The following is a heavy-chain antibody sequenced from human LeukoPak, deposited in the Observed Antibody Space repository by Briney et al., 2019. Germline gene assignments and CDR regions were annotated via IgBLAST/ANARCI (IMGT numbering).Heavy chain of an antibody. D-gene: IGHD4-11*01. CDR1: GGTFSSYA. J-gene: IGHJ4*02. V-gene: IGHV1-69*05. CDR3: ARGGYSNYDY. Sequence: ASVKVSCKASGGTFSSYAISWVRQAPGQGLERMGGIIPIFGTANYAQKFQGRVTITTDESTSTAYMELSSLRSEDTAVYYCARGGYSNYDYWGQGTLVTVSS. CDR2: IIPIFGTA.